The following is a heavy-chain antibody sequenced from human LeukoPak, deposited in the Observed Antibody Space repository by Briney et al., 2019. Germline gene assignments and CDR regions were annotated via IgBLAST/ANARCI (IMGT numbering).Heavy chain of an antibody. D-gene: IGHD3-16*01. V-gene: IGHV3-23*01. Sequence: GGSLRLSCAASGFTFSSYAMSWVRQAPGKGLEWVSAISGSGGSTYYADSVKGRFTISSDNSKNTLYLQMNSLRAEDTAVYYCAKIGGVEMGTNWFDPWGQGTLVTVSS. J-gene: IGHJ5*02. CDR1: GFTFSSYA. CDR3: AKIGGVEMGTNWFDP. CDR2: ISGSGGST.